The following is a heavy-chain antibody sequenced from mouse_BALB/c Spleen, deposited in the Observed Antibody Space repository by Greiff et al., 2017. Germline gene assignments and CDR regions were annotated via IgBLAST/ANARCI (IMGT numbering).Heavy chain of an antibody. D-gene: IGHD2-4*01. CDR1: GYTFTSYW. V-gene: IGHV1S81*02. CDR3: ARVDYEFLY. J-gene: IGHJ2*01. Sequence: VQLQQPGAELVKPGASVKLSCKASGYTFTSYWMHWVKQRPGQGLEWIGEINPSNGRTNYNEKFKSKATLTVDKSSSTAYMQLSSLTSEDSAVYYCARVDYEFLYWGQGTTLTVSS. CDR2: INPSNGRT.